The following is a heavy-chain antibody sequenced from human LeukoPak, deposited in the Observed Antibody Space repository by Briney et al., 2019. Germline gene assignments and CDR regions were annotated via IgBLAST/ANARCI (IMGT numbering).Heavy chain of an antibody. CDR1: GISIRTAALG. CDR3: AHTRAAGGFSFDY. Sequence: SGPTLVQPPQPLTLTCAFSGISIRTAALGGGCISQPPGKALEWLALVYWNDDKRYSSSLKSRLTVTKDTSKNQVVLTMANMVPVDTATYYCAHTRAAGGFSFDYWGQGALVTVSS. V-gene: IGHV2-5*01. CDR2: VYWNDDK. D-gene: IGHD6-13*01. J-gene: IGHJ4*02.